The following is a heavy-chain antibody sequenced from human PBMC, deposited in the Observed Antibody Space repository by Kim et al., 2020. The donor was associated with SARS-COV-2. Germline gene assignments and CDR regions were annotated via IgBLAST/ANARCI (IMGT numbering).Heavy chain of an antibody. V-gene: IGHV3-9*01. Sequence: GGSLRLTCAASGFTFDDYTMHWFRQAPGKGLEWVAGINWNSSIISYADSVKGRLTVSRDYAKNSLFLQMNSLRTEDTALYYCAKQSDRGRAYIYGFDSW. D-gene: IGHD3-16*01. CDR1: GFTFDDYT. CDR2: INWNSSII. J-gene: IGHJ4*01. CDR3: AKQSDRGRAYIYGFDS.